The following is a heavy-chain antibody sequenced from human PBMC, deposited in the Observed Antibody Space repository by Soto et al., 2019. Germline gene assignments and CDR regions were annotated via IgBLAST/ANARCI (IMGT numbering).Heavy chain of an antibody. CDR3: ARVLGVGYSYGPSYYYYGMHV. V-gene: IGHV3-21*01. CDR1: GFTFSSYS. D-gene: IGHD5-18*01. CDR2: ISSSSSYI. J-gene: IGHJ6*02. Sequence: GGSLRLSCAASGFTFSSYSMNWVRQTPGKWLEWVSSISSSSSYIYYADSVKGRFTISRDNAKNSLYLQVNSLRAEDTAVYYCARVLGVGYSYGPSYYYYGMHVWGQGTTVTVSS.